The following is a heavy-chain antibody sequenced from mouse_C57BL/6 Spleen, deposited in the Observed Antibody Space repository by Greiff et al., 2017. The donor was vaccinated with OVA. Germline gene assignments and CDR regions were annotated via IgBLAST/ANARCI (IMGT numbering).Heavy chain of an antibody. CDR1: GYTFTSYW. V-gene: IGHV1-53*01. Sequence: QVHVKQSGTELVKPGASVKLSCKASGYTFTSYWMHWVKQRPGQGLEWIGNINPSNGGTNYNEKFKSKATLTVDKSSSTAYMQLSSLTSEDSAVYDCARWDYDGYYSWFAYWGQGTLVTVSA. CDR2: INPSNGGT. D-gene: IGHD2-3*01. CDR3: ARWDYDGYYSWFAY. J-gene: IGHJ3*01.